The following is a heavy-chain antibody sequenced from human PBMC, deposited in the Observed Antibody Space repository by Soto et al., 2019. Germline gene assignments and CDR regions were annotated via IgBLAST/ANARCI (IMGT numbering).Heavy chain of an antibody. CDR2: IYYSGST. CDR3: ARAVTIFGVALRIFDY. J-gene: IGHJ4*02. V-gene: IGHV4-31*03. Sequence: SETLSLTCTVSGGSISSGGYYWSWIRQHPGKGLEWIGYIYYSGSTYYNPSLKSRVTISVDTSKNQFSLKLSSVTAADTAVYYCARAVTIFGVALRIFDYWGQGTLVTVSS. CDR1: GGSISSGGYY. D-gene: IGHD3-3*01.